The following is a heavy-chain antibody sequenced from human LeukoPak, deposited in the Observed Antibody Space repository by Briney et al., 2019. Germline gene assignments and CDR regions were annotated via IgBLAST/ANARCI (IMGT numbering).Heavy chain of an antibody. Sequence: PGGSLRLSCAASGFTFSSYGMHWVRQAPGKGLEWVAVIWYDGSNKYYADSVKGRFTISRDNSKNTLYLQMNGLRAEDTAVYYCAKDRSIAVMYYFDYWGQGTLVTVSS. J-gene: IGHJ4*02. CDR3: AKDRSIAVMYYFDY. CDR2: IWYDGSNK. V-gene: IGHV3-33*06. D-gene: IGHD6-19*01. CDR1: GFTFSSYG.